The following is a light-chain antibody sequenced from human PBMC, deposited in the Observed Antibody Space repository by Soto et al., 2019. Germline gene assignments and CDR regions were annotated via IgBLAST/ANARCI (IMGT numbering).Light chain of an antibody. CDR1: QSVSSN. V-gene: IGKV3-15*01. Sequence: EIVITQSPATLSVSPGERATPSSRASQSVSSNLAWYQQKPGQAPRLLIYGASTRATGVPARFSGSGSGTEFTLTISSLQSEDFAVYYCQQYNNWIPFGQGRRLEIK. CDR3: QQYNNWIP. J-gene: IGKJ5*01. CDR2: GAS.